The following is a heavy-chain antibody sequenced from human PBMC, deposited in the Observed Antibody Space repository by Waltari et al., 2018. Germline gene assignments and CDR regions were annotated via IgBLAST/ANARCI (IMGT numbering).Heavy chain of an antibody. CDR3: ARGPTRYGSGVS. CDR1: GFTFSSYS. Sequence: EVQLVESEGGLVKPGGSLRLSCAASGFTFSSYSMNWVRQAPGKGLEWVSSISSSSSYIYYADSVKGRFTISRDNAKNSLYLQMNSLRAEDTAVYYCARGPTRYGSGVSWGQGTLVTVSS. D-gene: IGHD3-10*01. CDR2: ISSSSSYI. V-gene: IGHV3-21*01. J-gene: IGHJ5*02.